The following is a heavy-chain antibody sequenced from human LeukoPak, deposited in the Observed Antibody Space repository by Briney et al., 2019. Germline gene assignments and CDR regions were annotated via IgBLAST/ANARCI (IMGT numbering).Heavy chain of an antibody. Sequence: ASVKVSCKASGYTFTGYYMHWVRQAPGQGLEWMGWINPNTGGTNYAQKSQGRVTMIRDTSINTVYMELSSLRSDDTAVYYCARSGTSRSNWFDPWGQGTLVTVSS. V-gene: IGHV1-2*02. CDR3: ARSGTSRSNWFDP. CDR1: GYTFTGYY. J-gene: IGHJ5*02. D-gene: IGHD1-14*01. CDR2: INPNTGGT.